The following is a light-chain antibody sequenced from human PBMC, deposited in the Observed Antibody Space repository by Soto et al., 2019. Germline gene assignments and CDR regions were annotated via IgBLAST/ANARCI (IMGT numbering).Light chain of an antibody. J-gene: IGKJ1*01. CDR3: QQYNKWPRT. V-gene: IGKV3-15*01. Sequence: EIVMTQSPSALSVSPVERATLSCRASQNVITNLAWYQQKPGQAPRLLIYGASTRAAIIPARFSGSGSGTEFTLTISSLQSEDFAVYYCQQYNKWPRTFGQGTKVDIK. CDR1: QNVITN. CDR2: GAS.